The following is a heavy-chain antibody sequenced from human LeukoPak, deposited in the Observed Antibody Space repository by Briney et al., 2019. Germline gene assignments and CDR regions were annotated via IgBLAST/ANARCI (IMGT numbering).Heavy chain of an antibody. V-gene: IGHV4-4*07. CDR1: GGSISNYY. CDR2: IYTRGST. Sequence: SETLSLTCTVSGGSISNYYWSWIRQPAGKGLEWIGRIYTRGSTNYNPSLKSRVTISVDKSKNQFSLKLTSVTAADTAVYYCARDHPPDYYDSSGLKPWGQGTLVTVSS. J-gene: IGHJ5*02. D-gene: IGHD3-22*01. CDR3: ARDHPPDYYDSSGLKP.